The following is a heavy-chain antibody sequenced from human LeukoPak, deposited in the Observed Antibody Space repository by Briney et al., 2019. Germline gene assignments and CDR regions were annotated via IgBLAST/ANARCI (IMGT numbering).Heavy chain of an antibody. V-gene: IGHV1-24*01. D-gene: IGHD2-15*01. Sequence: ASVKVSCKASGYTFTGYYIHWVRQAPGKGLEWMGGFDPEDGETIYVQKFQGRVTMTEDTSTDTAYMELSSLRSEDTAVYYCATGGYCSGGSCYAYWGQGTLVTVSS. CDR1: GYTFTGYY. CDR3: ATGGYCSGGSCYAY. J-gene: IGHJ4*02. CDR2: FDPEDGET.